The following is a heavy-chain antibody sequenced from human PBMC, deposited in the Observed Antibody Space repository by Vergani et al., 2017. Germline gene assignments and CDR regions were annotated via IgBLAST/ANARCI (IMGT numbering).Heavy chain of an antibody. CDR3: ARDFISLGYCSSTSCYRSPHRRFDP. D-gene: IGHD2-2*01. V-gene: IGHV4-31*03. J-gene: IGHJ5*02. CDR2: IYYSGST. CDR1: GGSISSGGYY. Sequence: QVQLQESGPGLVKPSQTLSLTCTVSGGSISSGGYYWSWIRQHPGKGLEWIGYIYYSGSTYYNPSLKSRVTISVDTSKNQFSLKLSSVTAADTAVYYWARDFISLGYCSSTSCYRSPHRRFDPWGQGTLVTVSS.